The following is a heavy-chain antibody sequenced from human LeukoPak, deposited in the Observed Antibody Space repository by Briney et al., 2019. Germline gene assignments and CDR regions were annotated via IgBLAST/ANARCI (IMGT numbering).Heavy chain of an antibody. CDR1: GFTFSSYS. D-gene: IGHD4-11*01. CDR2: ISSSSYI. V-gene: IGHV3-21*01. CDR3: ARDALETTVTTFTKGYNWFDP. Sequence: PGGSLRLSCAASGFTFSSYSMNWVRQAPGKGLEWVSSISSSSYIYYADSVKGRFTISRDNAKNSLYLQMNSLRAEDTAVYYCARDALETTVTTFTKGYNWFDPWGQGTPVTVSS. J-gene: IGHJ5*02.